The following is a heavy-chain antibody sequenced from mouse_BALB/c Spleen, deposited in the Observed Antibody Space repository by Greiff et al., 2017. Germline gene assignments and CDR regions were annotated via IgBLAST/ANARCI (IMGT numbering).Heavy chain of an antibody. CDR1: GFTFSSFG. J-gene: IGHJ4*01. V-gene: IGHV5-17*02. CDR3: ARRKYGNFYAMDY. Sequence: EVKVVESGGGLVQPGGSRKLSCAASGFTFSSFGMHWVRQAPEKGLEWVAYISSGSSTIYYADTVKGRFTISRDNPKNTLFLQMTSLRSEDTAMYYCARRKYGNFYAMDYWGQGTSVTVSS. CDR2: ISSGSSTI. D-gene: IGHD2-10*02.